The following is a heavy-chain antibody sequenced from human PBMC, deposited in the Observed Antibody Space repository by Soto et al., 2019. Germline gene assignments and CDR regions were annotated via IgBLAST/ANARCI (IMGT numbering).Heavy chain of an antibody. CDR2: IFYDGYT. J-gene: IGHJ4*02. V-gene: IGHV4-30-2*03. D-gene: IGHD1-26*01. Sequence: SETLSLTCAVSGGSISSGPYSWSWIRQPPGKSQEWIGSIFYDGYTYYTPSLRSRVTISVDTSKNQFSLKLASVAAADTATYYCARDDSGFSGSHYIDYFNYWGQGALVTVSS. CDR3: ARDDSGFSGSHYIDYFNY. CDR1: GGSISSGPYS.